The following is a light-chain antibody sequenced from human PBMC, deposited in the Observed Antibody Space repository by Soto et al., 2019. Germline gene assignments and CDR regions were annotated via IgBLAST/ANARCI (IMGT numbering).Light chain of an antibody. CDR1: SSDVGGYNY. J-gene: IGLJ2*01. V-gene: IGLV2-14*01. Sequence: QSALTQPASVSGSPGQSITISCTGTSSDVGGYNYVSWYQQHPDKAPKLMIYEVSNRPSGVSNRFSGSKSGNTASLTISGLQAEDEADYYCSSYTSSSTLVVFGGWTKVTVL. CDR3: SSYTSSSTLVV. CDR2: EVS.